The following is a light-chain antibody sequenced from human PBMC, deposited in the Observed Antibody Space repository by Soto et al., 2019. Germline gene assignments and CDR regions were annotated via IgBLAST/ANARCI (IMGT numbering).Light chain of an antibody. CDR1: QSVSYN. CDR3: HQYNKWPSFT. CDR2: GAS. J-gene: IGKJ4*01. V-gene: IGKV3-15*01. Sequence: IVMTQSPATLSVSPGERATLSCRASQSVSYNLAWYQQKPGQPPRLLMYGASTRVTGIPARFSGSGSGTEFTLTISSLQSEDVAVYYCHQYNKWPSFTFGGGTKVEIK.